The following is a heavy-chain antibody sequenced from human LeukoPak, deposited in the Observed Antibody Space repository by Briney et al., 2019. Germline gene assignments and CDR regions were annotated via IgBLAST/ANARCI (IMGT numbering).Heavy chain of an antibody. D-gene: IGHD6-19*01. CDR2: IYSAGNT. V-gene: IGHV3-53*04. CDR3: ARGGTPGYSSGQIDY. Sequence: GGSLRLSCVASGFTVSSNYMSWVRQAPGKGLEGVSVIYSAGNTYYADSVKGRFTISRHHSQNTVYLHMNSLRVEDTAVYFCARGGTPGYSSGQIDYWGQGTLVTVSS. J-gene: IGHJ4*02. CDR1: GFTVSSNY.